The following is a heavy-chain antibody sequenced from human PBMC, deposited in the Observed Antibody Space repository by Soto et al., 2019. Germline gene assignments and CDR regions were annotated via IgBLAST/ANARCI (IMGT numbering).Heavy chain of an antibody. J-gene: IGHJ4*02. CDR3: AREGSYSAYNFAHGIQLWSFDF. CDR2: IFSSGST. D-gene: IGHD5-12*01. V-gene: IGHV4-4*07. Sequence: SDTLSLTCPVSGGSINTFYWRWVRQPAGKGLELIGLIFSSGSTSFNPSLESRVAMSVDTSKNHFSLNLSSVTAADMAVYYCAREGSYSAYNFAHGIQLWSFDFWGQGALVT. CDR1: GGSINTFY.